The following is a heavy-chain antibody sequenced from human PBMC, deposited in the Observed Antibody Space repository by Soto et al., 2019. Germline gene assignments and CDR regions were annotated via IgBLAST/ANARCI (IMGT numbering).Heavy chain of an antibody. V-gene: IGHV1-69*13. CDR2: IIPIFGTA. Sequence: SVKVSCKASGGTFSSYAISWVRQAPGQGLEWMGGIIPIFGTANYAQKFQGRVTITADESTSTAYMELSSLRSEDTAVYYCARERITIFGVVTEYYYGMDVWGQGTTVTV. J-gene: IGHJ6*02. CDR3: ARERITIFGVVTEYYYGMDV. D-gene: IGHD3-3*01. CDR1: GGTFSSYA.